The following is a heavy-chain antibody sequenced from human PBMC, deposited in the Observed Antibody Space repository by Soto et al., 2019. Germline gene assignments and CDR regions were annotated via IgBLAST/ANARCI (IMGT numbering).Heavy chain of an antibody. Sequence: SETLSLTCTVSGGSISSYYWSWIRQPPGKGLEWIGYIYYSGSTNYNPSLKSRVTISVDASKNQFSLKLSSVTAADTAAYYCARGIAAAGMGYFDYWGQGTLVTVSS. CDR3: ARGIAAAGMGYFDY. CDR1: GGSISSYY. D-gene: IGHD6-13*01. J-gene: IGHJ4*02. CDR2: IYYSGST. V-gene: IGHV4-59*01.